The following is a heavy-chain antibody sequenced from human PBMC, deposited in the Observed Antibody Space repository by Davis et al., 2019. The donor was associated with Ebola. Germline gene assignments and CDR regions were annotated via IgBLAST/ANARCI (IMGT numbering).Heavy chain of an antibody. CDR3: ARDRVAAAGRWYYYYGMDV. CDR1: GGSISSGGYY. J-gene: IGHJ6*02. Sequence: LRLSCTVSGGSISSGGYYWSWIRQHPGKGLEWIGYIYYSGSTYYNPSLKSRVTISVDTSKNQFSLKLSSVTAADTAVYYCARDRVAAAGRWYYYYGMDVWGQGTTVTVSS. V-gene: IGHV4-31*03. CDR2: IYYSGST. D-gene: IGHD6-13*01.